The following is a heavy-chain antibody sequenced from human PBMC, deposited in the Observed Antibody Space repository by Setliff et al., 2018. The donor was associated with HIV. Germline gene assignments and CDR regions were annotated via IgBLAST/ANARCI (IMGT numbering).Heavy chain of an antibody. V-gene: IGHV1-69*10. CDR2: IIPMLSIA. D-gene: IGHD2-15*01. CDR3: TRDRVAGPYYYGMDV. J-gene: IGHJ6*02. CDR1: GGTFSNYA. Sequence: SVKVSCKASGGTFSNYALSWVRQAPGQGLEWMGGIIPMLSIANYAQKVQDRLTITADESTSTAYMELRSLTSDDTATYYCTRDRVAGPYYYGMDVWGQGTTVTVSS.